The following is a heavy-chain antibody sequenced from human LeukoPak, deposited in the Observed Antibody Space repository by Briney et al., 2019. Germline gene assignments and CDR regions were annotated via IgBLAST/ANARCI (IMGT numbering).Heavy chain of an antibody. D-gene: IGHD2-2*02. CDR3: ARKYQLLYRGNYYYYYMDV. CDR1: GYTFTGYY. J-gene: IGHJ6*03. CDR2: INPNSGGT. Sequence: ASVKVSCKASGYTFTGYYMHWVRQAPGQGIEWMGWINPNSGGTNYAQKVQGRVTMARDTSISTAYMELSRLRSDDTAVYYCARKYQLLYRGNYYYYYMDVWGKGTTVTVS. V-gene: IGHV1-2*02.